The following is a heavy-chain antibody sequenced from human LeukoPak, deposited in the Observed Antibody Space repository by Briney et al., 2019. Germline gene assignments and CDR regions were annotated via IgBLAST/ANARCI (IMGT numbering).Heavy chain of an antibody. CDR1: GFTFSSYA. CDR3: AGGQMFTSGGFDD. V-gene: IGHV3-23*01. CDR2: ISVSGGTT. J-gene: IGHJ4*02. Sequence: GGSLRLSCAASGFTFSSYAMNWVRQAPGKGLEWVSGISVSGGTTHYADSVKGRFTISRDNSKNTVNLQMNSLRAEDTALYYCAGGQMFTSGGFDDWGQGTLVTVSS. D-gene: IGHD6-19*01.